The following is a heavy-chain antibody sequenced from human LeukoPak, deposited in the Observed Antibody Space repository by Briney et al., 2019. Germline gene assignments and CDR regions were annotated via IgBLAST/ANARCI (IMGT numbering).Heavy chain of an antibody. V-gene: IGHV3-23*01. D-gene: IGHD2-15*01. CDR1: GFTFSSYA. CDR2: ISGSAGST. Sequence: TGGSLRLSCAASGFTFSSYAMSWVRQAPGKGLEWVSAISGSAGSTYYADSVKGRFTISRDNSKNTLYLQMNSLRAEDTAVYYCAKLAADCSTASCYSGTYYFDYWGQGTLVTVSS. J-gene: IGHJ4*02. CDR3: AKLAADCSTASCYSGTYYFDY.